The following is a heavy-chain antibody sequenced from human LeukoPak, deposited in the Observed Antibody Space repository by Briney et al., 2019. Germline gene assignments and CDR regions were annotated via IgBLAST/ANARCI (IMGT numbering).Heavy chain of an antibody. Sequence: SETLSLTCTVSGGSISSYYWSWIRQPPGKGLEWIGYIYYSGSTNYNPSLKSRVTISVDTSKNQFSLKLSSVTAADTAVYYCARARNYYESSVYYSAGATYFDSWGQEPLVTVSS. CDR2: IYYSGST. J-gene: IGHJ4*02. V-gene: IGHV4-59*01. CDR1: GGSISSYY. D-gene: IGHD3-22*01. CDR3: ARARNYYESSVYYSAGATYFDS.